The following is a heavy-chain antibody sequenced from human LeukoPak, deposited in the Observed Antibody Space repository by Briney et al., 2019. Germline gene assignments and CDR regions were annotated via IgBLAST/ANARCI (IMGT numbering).Heavy chain of an antibody. CDR3: ARVSGYSGYDSGSRWFDP. CDR1: GYTFTGYY. Sequence: ASVKVSCKASGYTFTGYYMHWVRQAPGQGLEWMGRINPNSGGTNYAQKFQGRVTMTRDTSISTAYMELSRLRSDDTAVYYCARVSGYSGYDSGSRWFDPWGQGTLVTVSS. CDR2: INPNSGGT. J-gene: IGHJ5*02. D-gene: IGHD5-12*01. V-gene: IGHV1-2*06.